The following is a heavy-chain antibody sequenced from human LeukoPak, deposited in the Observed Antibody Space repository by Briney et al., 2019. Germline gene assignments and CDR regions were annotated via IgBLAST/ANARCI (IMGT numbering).Heavy chain of an antibody. V-gene: IGHV4-59*08. J-gene: IGHJ3*02. CDR1: GGSISSYY. CDR2: IYYSGST. CDR3: ARLIDAFDI. Sequence: SETLSLTCTVSGGSISSYYWSWIRQPPGKGLEWIGYIYYSGSTNYNPSLKSRVTISVDTSKNQFSLKLSSVTAADTAVYYCARLIDAFDIWSQGTMVTASS. D-gene: IGHD3-22*01.